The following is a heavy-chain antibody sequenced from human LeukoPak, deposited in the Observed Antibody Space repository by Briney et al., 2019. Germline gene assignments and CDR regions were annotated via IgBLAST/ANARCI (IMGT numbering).Heavy chain of an antibody. J-gene: IGHJ4*02. D-gene: IGHD2-2*02. Sequence: GGSLRLSCAASGFTFNIYAMTWVRQAPGKGLEWVSAISGSGGSTSYADSVKGRFTISRDNSKNTLYLQMNSLRAEDTAVYYCAKHPGYCSSTSCYIEVDYWGQGTLVTVSS. V-gene: IGHV3-23*01. CDR1: GFTFNIYA. CDR2: ISGSGGST. CDR3: AKHPGYCSSTSCYIEVDY.